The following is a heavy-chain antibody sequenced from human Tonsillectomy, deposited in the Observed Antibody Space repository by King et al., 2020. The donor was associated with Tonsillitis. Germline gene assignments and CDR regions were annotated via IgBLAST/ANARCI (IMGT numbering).Heavy chain of an antibody. V-gene: IGHV3-33*08. CDR2: IWDDGSNK. CDR1: GFTFSSYG. Sequence: VQLVESGGGVVQPGRSLRLSCAASGFTFSSYGMHWVRQAPGKGLEWVAVIWDDGSNKYYADSVKGRFTISRDNSKNTLYLQMNSLRAEDTAVYYCARADWNYSDAFDIWGQGTMVTVSS. D-gene: IGHD1-7*01. CDR3: ARADWNYSDAFDI. J-gene: IGHJ3*02.